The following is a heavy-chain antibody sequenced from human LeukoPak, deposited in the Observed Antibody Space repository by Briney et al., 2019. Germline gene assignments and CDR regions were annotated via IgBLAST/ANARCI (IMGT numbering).Heavy chain of an antibody. CDR3: ARVLEYSSGWYYYYYMDV. V-gene: IGHV3-7*01. CDR1: EFTFTTYW. CDR2: IKQDGSEK. J-gene: IGHJ6*03. Sequence: QTGGSLRLSCEASEFTFTTYWMSWVRQAPGKGLEWVANIKQDGSEKYYVDSVKGRFTISRDNAKNSLYLQMNSLRAEDTAVYYCARVLEYSSGWYYYYYMDVWGKGTTVTVSS. D-gene: IGHD6-19*01.